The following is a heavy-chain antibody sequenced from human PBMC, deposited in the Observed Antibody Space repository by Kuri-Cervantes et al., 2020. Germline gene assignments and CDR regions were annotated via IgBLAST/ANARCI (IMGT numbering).Heavy chain of an antibody. V-gene: IGHV3-30*03. Sequence: GESLKISCAASGFTFSSYSMNWVRQAPGKGLEWVAVISYDGSNKYYADSVKGRFTISRDNSKNTLYLQMNSLRAEDTAVYYCARDTFGSYIVLNNYGMDVWGQGTTVTVSS. CDR3: ARDTFGSYIVLNNYGMDV. CDR1: GFTFSSYS. D-gene: IGHD2-8*01. CDR2: ISYDGSNK. J-gene: IGHJ6*02.